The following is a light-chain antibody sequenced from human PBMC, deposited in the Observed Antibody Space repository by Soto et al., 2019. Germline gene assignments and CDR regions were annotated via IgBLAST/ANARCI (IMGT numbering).Light chain of an antibody. Sequence: QSALTQPASVSGSPGQSITISCAGTISDVGGYNYVSWYQQHPGIAPKLLIYGVTNRPTGLSTRFSGSKSGNTASLTISGLQAEDEADYHCSSYTSASTLLYLFGTGTKLTVL. CDR1: ISDVGGYNY. V-gene: IGLV2-14*01. J-gene: IGLJ1*01. CDR3: SSYTSASTLLYL. CDR2: GVT.